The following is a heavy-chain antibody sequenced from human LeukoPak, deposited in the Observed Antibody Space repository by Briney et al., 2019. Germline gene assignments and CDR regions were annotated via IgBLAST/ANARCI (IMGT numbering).Heavy chain of an antibody. J-gene: IGHJ5*02. CDR1: GYTFTSYA. Sequence: ASVKVSCKASGYTFTSYAMHWVRQAPGQRLEWMGWINAGNGNTKYSQKFQGRVTITRDTSASTAYMELSSLRSEDTAVYYCARDHGGCDYSNWFDPWGQGTLVTVSS. D-gene: IGHD5-12*01. CDR3: ARDHGGCDYSNWFDP. CDR2: INAGNGNT. V-gene: IGHV1-3*01.